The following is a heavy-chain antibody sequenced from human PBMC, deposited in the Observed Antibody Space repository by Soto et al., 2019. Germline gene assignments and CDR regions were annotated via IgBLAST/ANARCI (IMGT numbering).Heavy chain of an antibody. Sequence: PVGSLRLSCAASGFTVSSNYMSWVRQAPGKGLEWVSVIYSGGSTYYADSVKGRFTISRDNSKNTLYLQMNSLRAEDTAVYYCARGSLNSVQDSSGWNDAFDIWGQGTMVPVSS. V-gene: IGHV3-66*01. CDR2: IYSGGST. D-gene: IGHD6-19*01. CDR3: ARGSLNSVQDSSGWNDAFDI. CDR1: GFTVSSNY. J-gene: IGHJ3*02.